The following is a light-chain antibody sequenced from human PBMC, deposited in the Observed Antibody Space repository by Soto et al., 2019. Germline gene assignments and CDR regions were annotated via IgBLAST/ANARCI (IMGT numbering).Light chain of an antibody. Sequence: DIHVTQSPSTLSASVLDRFTITCRASQSISSWLAWYQQKPGKAPKLLIYDASSLESGVPSRFSGSGSGTEFTLTISSLQPDDFATYYCQQYNSYSWAFGQGTKVDIK. CDR1: QSISSW. V-gene: IGKV1-5*01. CDR3: QQYNSYSWA. CDR2: DAS. J-gene: IGKJ1*01.